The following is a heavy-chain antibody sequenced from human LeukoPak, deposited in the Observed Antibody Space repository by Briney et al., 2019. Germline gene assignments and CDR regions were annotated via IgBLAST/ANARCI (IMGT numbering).Heavy chain of an antibody. J-gene: IGHJ4*02. CDR1: GYTFTSYD. Sequence: ASVKVSCRASGYTFTSYDINWVRQATGQGLEWMGWMNPNSGNTGYAQKFQGRVTMTRDMSTSTVYMELSSLRSEDTAVYYCARDGAAQYYFDYWGQGTLVTVSS. D-gene: IGHD6-13*01. V-gene: IGHV1-8*02. CDR3: ARDGAAQYYFDY. CDR2: MNPNSGNT.